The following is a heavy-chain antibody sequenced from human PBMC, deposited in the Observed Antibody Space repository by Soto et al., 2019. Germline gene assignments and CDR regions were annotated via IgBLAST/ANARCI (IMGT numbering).Heavy chain of an antibody. CDR1: GGSISSSSYY. D-gene: IGHD2-21*01. V-gene: IGHV4-39*01. CDR3: ASSYCGGDCYYYYYYYMDV. Sequence: SETLSLTCTVSGGSISSSSYYWGWIRQPPGKGLEWIGSIYYSGSTYYNPSLKSRFTISVDTSKNQFSLKRSSVTAADTAVYYCASSYCGGDCYYYYYYYMDVWGKGTTVTVSS. J-gene: IGHJ6*03. CDR2: IYYSGST.